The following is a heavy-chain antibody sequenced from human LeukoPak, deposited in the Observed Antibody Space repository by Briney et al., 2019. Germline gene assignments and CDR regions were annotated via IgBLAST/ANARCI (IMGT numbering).Heavy chain of an antibody. V-gene: IGHV3-43*01. J-gene: IGHJ3*02. D-gene: IGHD1-26*01. CDR3: AKDRLSRSYYDGAFDI. CDR1: GFMFDDYS. Sequence: GGSLRLSCAASGFMFDDYSMHWVRQAPGKGLEWVSLISWDGGSTHYADSVEGRFTISRDNSKNTLYLQMDSLRAEDTAVYYCAKDRLSRSYYDGAFDIWGQGTMVTVSS. CDR2: ISWDGGST.